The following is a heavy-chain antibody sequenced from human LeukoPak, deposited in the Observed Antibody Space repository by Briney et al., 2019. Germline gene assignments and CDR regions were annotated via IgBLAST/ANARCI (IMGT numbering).Heavy chain of an antibody. CDR2: ISGSGGRK. CDR3: GKDVRFAWFRTFDI. J-gene: IGHJ3*02. V-gene: IGHV3-23*01. Sequence: GGSLRLSCAASGFTFSSYAMSWVRQAPGKGLEWVSAISGSGGRKYYADSVKGRFTISRDNSKNTLYLQMNSLRAEDTAVYYCGKDVRFAWFRTFDIWGQGTMVTVSS. CDR1: GFTFSSYA. D-gene: IGHD3-9*01.